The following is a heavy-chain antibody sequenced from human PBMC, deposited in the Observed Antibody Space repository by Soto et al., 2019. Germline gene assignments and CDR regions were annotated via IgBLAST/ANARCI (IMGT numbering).Heavy chain of an antibody. Sequence: GGSLRLSCAASGFTFSSYGMHWVRQAPGKGLEWVAVISYDGSNKYYADSVKGRFTISRDNSKNTLYLQMNSLRAEDTAVYYCACLHSRVVVVAARAFDYWGQGTLVTVSS. CDR2: ISYDGSNK. V-gene: IGHV3-30*03. D-gene: IGHD2-15*01. CDR3: ACLHSRVVVVAARAFDY. CDR1: GFTFSSYG. J-gene: IGHJ4*02.